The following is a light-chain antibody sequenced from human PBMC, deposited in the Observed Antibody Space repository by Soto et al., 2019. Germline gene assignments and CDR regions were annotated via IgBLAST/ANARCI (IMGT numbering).Light chain of an antibody. J-gene: IGLJ3*02. Sequence: QSVLTQPRSVSGSPGQSVTISCTGTSSDVGDYNYVSWYQQYPGKAPKLVIYDVSKRPSGVPDRFSGSKSGNTASLTISGPQAEDEADYYCCSFAGSYTFWVFGGGTQLTVL. CDR2: DVS. CDR3: CSFAGSYTFWV. V-gene: IGLV2-11*01. CDR1: SSDVGDYNY.